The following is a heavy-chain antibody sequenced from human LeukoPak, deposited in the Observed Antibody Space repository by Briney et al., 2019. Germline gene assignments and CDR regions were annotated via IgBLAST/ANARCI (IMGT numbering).Heavy chain of an antibody. Sequence: PGGSLRLSCEASGFTFSSYAMSWVRQAPGKGLEWVSTISSSGSSTYYADSVKGRFSISRDNSKNTLDLEMNSLRVDDTAVYYCANRVGTKSSPFDYWGQGTLVTVSS. J-gene: IGHJ4*02. CDR1: GFTFSSYA. D-gene: IGHD1-26*01. CDR2: ISSSGSST. CDR3: ANRVGTKSSPFDY. V-gene: IGHV3-23*01.